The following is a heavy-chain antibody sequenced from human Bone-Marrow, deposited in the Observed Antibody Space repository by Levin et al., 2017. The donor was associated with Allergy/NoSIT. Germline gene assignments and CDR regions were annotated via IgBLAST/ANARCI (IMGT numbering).Heavy chain of an antibody. D-gene: IGHD6-13*01. CDR2: INWNGGST. V-gene: IGHV3-20*01. CDR3: ARGDSSSWYRGWFDP. J-gene: IGHJ5*02. CDR1: GFPFDDYG. Sequence: LSLTCAASGFPFDDYGMSWVRPAPGKGLEWVSGINWNGGSTGYADSVKGRFTISRDNAKNSLYLQMNSLRAEDTALYHCARGDSSSWYRGWFDPWGQGTLVTVSS.